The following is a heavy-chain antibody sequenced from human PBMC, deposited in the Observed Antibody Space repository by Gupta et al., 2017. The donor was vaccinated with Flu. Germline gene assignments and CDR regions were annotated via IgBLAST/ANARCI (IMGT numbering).Heavy chain of an antibody. CDR3: ARLPQKTCSSTSCYGQLDY. V-gene: IGHV4-34*01. CDR1: GGSFSGYY. CDR2: INQSGST. Sequence: QVQLQQWGAGLLKPSENLSLTCAVYGGSFSGYYLSWIRQTPGKGLEGIEEINQSGSTNDNRTLKSRVTISVDTSKNQFSLKLSSVTAADTAVYYCARLPQKTCSSTSCYGQLDYWGQGTLVTVSS. J-gene: IGHJ4*02. D-gene: IGHD2-2*01.